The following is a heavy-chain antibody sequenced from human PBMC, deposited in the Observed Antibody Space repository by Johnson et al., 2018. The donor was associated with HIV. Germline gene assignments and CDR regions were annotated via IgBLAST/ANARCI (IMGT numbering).Heavy chain of an antibody. CDR2: INWNGGST. J-gene: IGHJ3*02. CDR1: GFTFDDYG. CDR3: ARTFLETYYYDSSGYGTFDI. D-gene: IGHD3-22*01. Sequence: EVHLVESGGGVVRPGGSLRLSCAASGFTFDDYGMSWVRQAPGKGLEWVSGINWNGGSTGYADSVKGRFTISRDNAKNSLYLQMNSLRAEDTALYYCARTFLETYYYDSSGYGTFDIWGQGTMVTVSS. V-gene: IGHV3-20*04.